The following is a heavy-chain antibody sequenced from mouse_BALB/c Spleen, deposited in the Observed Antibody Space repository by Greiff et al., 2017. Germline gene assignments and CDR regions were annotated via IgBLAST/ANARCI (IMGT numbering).Heavy chain of an antibody. D-gene: IGHD2-14*01. J-gene: IGHJ3*01. CDR2: IWAGGST. Sequence: QVQLKESGPGLVAPSQSLSITCTVSGFSLTSYGVHWVRQPPGKGLEWLGVIWAGGSTNYNSALMSRLSISKDNSKSQVFLKMNSLQTDDTAMYYCARERYDGPAWFAYWGQGTLVTVSA. CDR3: ARERYDGPAWFAY. CDR1: GFSLTSYG. V-gene: IGHV2-9*02.